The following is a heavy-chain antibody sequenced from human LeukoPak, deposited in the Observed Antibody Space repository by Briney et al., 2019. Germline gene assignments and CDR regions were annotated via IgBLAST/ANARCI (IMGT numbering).Heavy chain of an antibody. D-gene: IGHD6-6*01. CDR3: ARVGEYSSSPPGY. Sequence: PGGSLRLSCAASGFTFSSYSMNWVRQAPGKGLEWVSSISSSSSYIYYADSVKGRFTISRDNAKNSLYLQMNSLRAEDTAVYYCARVGEYSSSPPGYWGQGTLVTVSS. J-gene: IGHJ4*02. CDR1: GFTFSSYS. CDR2: ISSSSSYI. V-gene: IGHV3-21*01.